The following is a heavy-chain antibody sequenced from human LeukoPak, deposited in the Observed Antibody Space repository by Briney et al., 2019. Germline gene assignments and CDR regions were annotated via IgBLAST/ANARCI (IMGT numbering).Heavy chain of an antibody. CDR1: GFTFSSYA. D-gene: IGHD3-22*01. Sequence: PGGSLRLSCAASGFTFSSYAMSWVRQAPGKGLEWVSAISGSGGSTYYADSVKGRFTISRDNSKNTLYLQMNSLRAEDTAVYYCATHYYDSSGHYTLFDYWGQGTLVTVSS. CDR3: ATHYYDSSGHYTLFDY. CDR2: ISGSGGST. V-gene: IGHV3-23*01. J-gene: IGHJ4*02.